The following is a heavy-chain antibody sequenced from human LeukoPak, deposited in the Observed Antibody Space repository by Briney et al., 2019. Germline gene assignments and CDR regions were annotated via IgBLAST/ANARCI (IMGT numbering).Heavy chain of an antibody. Sequence: GGSLRLSCAASGFLFNNFAMSWVRQAPGRGLEWVSTITSGGVTTWYAESVKGRFTISRDNSKSTLYLQMNSLRGEDTAVYYCAKDKYNSGWLNYFDYWGQGTLVTVSS. CDR3: AKDKYNSGWLNYFDY. D-gene: IGHD6-19*01. V-gene: IGHV3-23*01. CDR1: GFLFNNFA. J-gene: IGHJ4*02. CDR2: ITSGGVTT.